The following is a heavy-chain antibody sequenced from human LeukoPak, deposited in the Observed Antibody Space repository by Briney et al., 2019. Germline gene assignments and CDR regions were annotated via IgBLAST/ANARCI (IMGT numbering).Heavy chain of an antibody. CDR3: AKGELPYSSSWFDY. CDR2: IKQDGSGK. D-gene: IGHD6-13*01. CDR1: GFTFSSYW. Sequence: GGSLRLSCAASGFTFSSYWMSWVRQAPGKGLEWVANIKQDGSGKYYVDSVKGRFTISRDNSKNTLYLQMNSLRAEDTAVYYCAKGELPYSSSWFDYWGQGTLVTVSS. V-gene: IGHV3-7*03. J-gene: IGHJ5*01.